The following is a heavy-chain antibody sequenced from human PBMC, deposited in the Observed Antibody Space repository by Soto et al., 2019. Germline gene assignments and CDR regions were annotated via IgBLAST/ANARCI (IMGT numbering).Heavy chain of an antibody. CDR3: AAGGTRWLQSPLDY. J-gene: IGHJ4*02. V-gene: IGHV1-24*01. CDR2: FDPEEGET. D-gene: IGHD1-1*01. CDR1: GYTLTDFS. Sequence: QVQLVQSGAEVKKPGASVKVSCKVSGYTLTDFSVHWVRQAPGKGLEWMGGFDPEEGETLYTQNFQGRVTMTEDTSTDTAYMELSSLRSEDTAVYYCAAGGTRWLQSPLDYWGQGTLVTVSS.